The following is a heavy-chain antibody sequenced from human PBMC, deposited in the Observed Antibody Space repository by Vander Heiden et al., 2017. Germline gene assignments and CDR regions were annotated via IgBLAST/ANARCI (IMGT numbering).Heavy chain of an antibody. Sequence: EVQLVESWGGLVQPGGSLRLSCAAPGFIFSDYWMSWVRQAPGKGLEWVANIKQDGSEKYYVDSVKGRFTISRDKDKNSLYLQMNSLRAEDTAVYYCAREYSSGWYFYGLDVWGQGTTVTVSS. V-gene: IGHV3-7*01. J-gene: IGHJ6*02. CDR3: AREYSSGWYFYGLDV. CDR1: GFIFSDYW. CDR2: IKQDGSEK. D-gene: IGHD6-19*01.